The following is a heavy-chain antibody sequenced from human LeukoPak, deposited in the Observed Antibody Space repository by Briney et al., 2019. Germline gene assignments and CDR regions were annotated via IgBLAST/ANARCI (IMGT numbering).Heavy chain of an antibody. CDR2: IIPILGIA. J-gene: IGHJ4*02. V-gene: IGHV1-69*04. CDR3: ARDGDTAMVLFY. Sequence: ASVKVSCKASGGTFSSYATSWVRQAPGQGLEWMGRIIPILGIANYAQKFQGRVTITADKSTSTAYMELSSLRSEDTAVYYCARDGDTAMVLFYWGQGTLVTVSS. CDR1: GGTFSSYA. D-gene: IGHD5-18*01.